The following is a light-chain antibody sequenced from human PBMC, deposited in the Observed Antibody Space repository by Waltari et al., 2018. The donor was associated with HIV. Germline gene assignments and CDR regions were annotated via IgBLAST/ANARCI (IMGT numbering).Light chain of an antibody. V-gene: IGLV1-44*01. Sequence: QSVLTQTTSASRTPGQRVTLPCPVLSPNTGCQNLNSYPQLPGTAPKLLIYGNTSRPSVVPDGFSGSKSGTSASLAISGLQSEDEAYYYCAAWDDSLNGPVFGVGTKLTVL. J-gene: IGLJ2*01. CDR3: AAWDDSLNGPV. CDR1: SPNTGCQN. CDR2: GNT.